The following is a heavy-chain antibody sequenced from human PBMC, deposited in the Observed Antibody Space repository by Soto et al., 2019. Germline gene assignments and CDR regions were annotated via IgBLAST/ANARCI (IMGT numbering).Heavy chain of an antibody. CDR1: GFTFSSYA. CDR2: ISYDGNNK. Sequence: QMQLVESGGGVVQPGRSLRLSCAASGFTFSSYAMYWVRQAPGKGLEWVAVISYDGNNKYYADSVKGRFTISRDNSKNTLYLQMNSLRAEDTAVYSCARAGCDGGSCYTLVGLRYGMDVWGQGTTVTVSS. D-gene: IGHD2-15*01. J-gene: IGHJ6*02. CDR3: ARAGCDGGSCYTLVGLRYGMDV. V-gene: IGHV3-30-3*01.